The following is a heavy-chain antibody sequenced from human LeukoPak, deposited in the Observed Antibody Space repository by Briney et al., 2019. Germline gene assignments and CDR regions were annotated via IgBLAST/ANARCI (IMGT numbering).Heavy chain of an antibody. D-gene: IGHD2-15*01. J-gene: IGHJ4*02. V-gene: IGHV1-8*01. CDR2: MNPNSGNT. Sequence: ASVKVSCKASGYTFTSYDINWVRQATGQGLEWMGWMNPNSGNTGYAQKFQGRVTMTRNTSISTAYMELSSLRSEDTAVYYCARGTNIVVVVAATLDYWGQGTLVTVSS. CDR1: GYTFTSYD. CDR3: ARGTNIVVVVAATLDY.